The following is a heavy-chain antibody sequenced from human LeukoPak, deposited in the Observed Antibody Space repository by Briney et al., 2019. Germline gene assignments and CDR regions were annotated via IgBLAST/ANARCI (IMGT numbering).Heavy chain of an antibody. D-gene: IGHD2-21*01. CDR2: IRGSGGTT. J-gene: IGHJ4*02. CDR1: GFTFSTYA. V-gene: IGHV3-23*01. Sequence: AGGSLRLSCAASGFTFSTYAMSWVRQAPGKGLEWVSAIRGSGGTTYYADSVRGRFTISRDNSKNTLYLQMDSLRADDTAVYYCAKEIPGPFFDYWGQGTLVTVSS. CDR3: AKEIPGPFFDY.